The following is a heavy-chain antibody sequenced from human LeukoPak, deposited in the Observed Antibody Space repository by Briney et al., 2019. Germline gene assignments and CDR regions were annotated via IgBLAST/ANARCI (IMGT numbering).Heavy chain of an antibody. CDR3: AREDTRRGSRGYFDY. Sequence: ASLKVSSKASGYTFISYGISWVRQAPRQGLEWMGWISGDSGNTNYAQKLQGRVTMTTDTSATTTYLELRSLRSDDTAIYYCAREDTRRGSRGYFDYWGQGTLVNVSS. CDR2: ISGDSGNT. V-gene: IGHV1-18*01. J-gene: IGHJ4*02. CDR1: GYTFISYG.